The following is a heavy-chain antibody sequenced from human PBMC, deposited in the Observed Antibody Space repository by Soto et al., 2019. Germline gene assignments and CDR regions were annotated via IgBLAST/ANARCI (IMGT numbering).Heavy chain of an antibody. V-gene: IGHV4-30-2*01. Sequence: PSDTLSLTCDVSGDTISTGGYTWAWIRQPPGKALEWIGHTYHSGNPHYNPSLKSRVIISVDRSKNQVSLQLNSVTPDDTAVYYCARLIGNSWLDSWGQGTLVTVSS. CDR1: GDTISTGGYT. CDR3: ARLIGNSWLDS. CDR2: TYHSGNP. J-gene: IGHJ5*01. D-gene: IGHD3-16*01.